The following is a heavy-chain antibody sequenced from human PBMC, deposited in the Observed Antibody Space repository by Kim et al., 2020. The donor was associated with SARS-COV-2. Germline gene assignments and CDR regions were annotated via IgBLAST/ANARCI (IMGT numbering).Heavy chain of an antibody. CDR2: IIPIFGTA. J-gene: IGHJ3*02. CDR3: ARGPEYYDILTGASSGLDAFDI. CDR1: GGTFSSYA. Sequence: SVKVSCKASGGTFSSYAISWVRQAPGQGLEWMGGIIPIFGTANYAQKFQGRVTITADESTSTAYMELSSLRSEDTAVYYCARGPEYYDILTGASSGLDAFDIWGQGTMVTVSS. V-gene: IGHV1-69*13. D-gene: IGHD3-9*01.